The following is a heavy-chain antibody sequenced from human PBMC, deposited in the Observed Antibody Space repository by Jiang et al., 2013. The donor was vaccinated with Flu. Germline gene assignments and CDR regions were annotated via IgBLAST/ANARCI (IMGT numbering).Heavy chain of an antibody. V-gene: IGHV2-5*02. CDR2: IYWDDEK. CDR3: TQMASSNTRPLFDS. Sequence: KPTQTLTLTCTFSGFSLSTSGVAVGWIRQPPGKALEWLALIYWDDEKRYSPSLKSRLSITKDTSKNQVVLTMTNMDPVDTATYYCTQMASSNTRPLFDSWGQGTLVTVSS. D-gene: IGHD2-2*01. J-gene: IGHJ4*02. CDR1: GFSLSTSGVA.